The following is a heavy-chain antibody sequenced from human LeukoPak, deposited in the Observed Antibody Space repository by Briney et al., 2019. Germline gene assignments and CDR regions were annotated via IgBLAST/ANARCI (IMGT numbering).Heavy chain of an antibody. Sequence: SETLSLTCTVSGGSISSYYWSWIRQPAGPGLEWVGRIYTSGSTNYNPSLKSRVTMSVDTSKNQFSLKLSSVTAADTAVYYCARMGLDYDGSNWFDPWGQGTLVTVSS. CDR3: ARMGLDYDGSNWFDP. V-gene: IGHV4-4*07. D-gene: IGHD4-23*01. CDR2: IYTSGST. CDR1: GGSISSYY. J-gene: IGHJ5*02.